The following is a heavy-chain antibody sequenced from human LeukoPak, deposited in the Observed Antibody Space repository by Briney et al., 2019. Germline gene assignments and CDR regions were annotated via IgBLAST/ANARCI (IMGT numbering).Heavy chain of an antibody. CDR3: ARGSSGYYLPFDY. Sequence: TSETLSLTCTVSGGSISSSSYDWGWIRQPPGKGLEWIGSSYYGGSTYYNPSLKSRVTISVDTSQNQFSLKLSSVTAADTAVYYCARGSSGYYLPFDYWGQGTLVTVSS. J-gene: IGHJ4*02. CDR1: GGSISSSSYD. D-gene: IGHD3-22*01. V-gene: IGHV4-39*07. CDR2: SYYGGST.